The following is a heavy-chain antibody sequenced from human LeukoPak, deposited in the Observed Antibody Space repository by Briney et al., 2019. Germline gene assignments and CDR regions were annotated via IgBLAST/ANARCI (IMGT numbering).Heavy chain of an antibody. D-gene: IGHD3-9*01. CDR1: GYSSTSYW. V-gene: IGHV5-51*01. Sequence: GESLKISCKGSGYSSTSYWIGWVRQMPGKGLEWMGIIYPGDSDTRYSPSFQGQVTISADKSISTAYLQWSSLKASDTAMYYCARHAGRLRYFDWLSTGMDVWGQGTTVIVSS. CDR3: ARHAGRLRYFDWLSTGMDV. CDR2: IYPGDSDT. J-gene: IGHJ6*02.